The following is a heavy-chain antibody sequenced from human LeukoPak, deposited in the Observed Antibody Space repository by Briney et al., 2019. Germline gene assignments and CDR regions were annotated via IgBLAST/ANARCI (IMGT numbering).Heavy chain of an antibody. J-gene: IGHJ5*02. V-gene: IGHV4-39*07. CDR1: GGYIITSGHY. CDR2: IYYTGVT. CDR3: ARERSSSGGHNWFDP. D-gene: IGHD4-23*01. Sequence: SETLSLTCTVSGGYIITSGHYWGWIRQPPGKGLEWIGSIYYTGVTSTSPFFRSRMSISVDTSKNQFSLNLTSVTAADAAVYYCARERSSSGGHNWFDPWGQGTLDTVSS.